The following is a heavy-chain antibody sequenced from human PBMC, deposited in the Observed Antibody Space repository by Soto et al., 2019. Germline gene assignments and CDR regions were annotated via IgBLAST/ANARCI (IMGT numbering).Heavy chain of an antibody. J-gene: IGHJ4*02. D-gene: IGHD3-3*01. CDR2: IYYSGST. Sequence: SETLSLTCTVSGGSISSYYWSWIRQPPGKGLEWIGYIYYSGSTSYNPSLKSRVTISVDTSKNQFSLKLSSVTAADTAVYYCARLHYDFWSGYFDYWGQGTLVTVPS. CDR1: GGSISSYY. V-gene: IGHV4-59*08. CDR3: ARLHYDFWSGYFDY.